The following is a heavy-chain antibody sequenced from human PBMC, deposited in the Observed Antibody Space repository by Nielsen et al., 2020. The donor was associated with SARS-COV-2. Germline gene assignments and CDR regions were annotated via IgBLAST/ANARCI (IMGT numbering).Heavy chain of an antibody. CDR1: GGSISSYY. CDR2: IYYSGST. V-gene: IGHV4-59*08. Sequence: GSLRLSCTVSGGSISSYYWSWIRQPPGKGLEWIGYIYYSGSTNYNPSLKSRVTILVDTSKNQFSLKLSSVTAADTAVYYCASGLDYFYYYMDVWGKGTTVTVSS. CDR3: ASGLDYFYYYMDV. J-gene: IGHJ6*03.